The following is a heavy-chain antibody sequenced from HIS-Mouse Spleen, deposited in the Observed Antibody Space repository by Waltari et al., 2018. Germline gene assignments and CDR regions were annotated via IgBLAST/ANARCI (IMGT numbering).Heavy chain of an antibody. D-gene: IGHD3-10*01. CDR3: AKDRDGSGSYSDY. V-gene: IGHV3-43D*03. CDR1: GFTFDDYA. CDR2: ISWDGGST. J-gene: IGHJ4*02. Sequence: EVQLVESGGVVVQPGGSLRLSCAASGFTFDDYAMHWVRQAPGEGVEWVSLISWDGGSTYYADSVKGRFTISRDNSKNSLYLQMNSLRAEDTALYYCAKDRDGSGSYSDYWGQGTLVTVSS.